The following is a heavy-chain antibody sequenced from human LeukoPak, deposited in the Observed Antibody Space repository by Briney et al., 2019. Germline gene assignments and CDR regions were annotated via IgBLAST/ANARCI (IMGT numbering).Heavy chain of an antibody. CDR3: ARDRLGPSFSVSHFDL. CDR2: INYNGAIT. Sequence: GGFLRLSCATSGFTFVDYGLSWVRRAPGKGLEWLCAINYNGAITDYADSVKGRFTISRDNAKNSLYLRMDSLRAEDTALYYCARDRLGPSFSVSHFDLWGQGTLVTVSS. V-gene: IGHV3-20*04. CDR1: GFTFVDYG. D-gene: IGHD3-3*02. J-gene: IGHJ4*02.